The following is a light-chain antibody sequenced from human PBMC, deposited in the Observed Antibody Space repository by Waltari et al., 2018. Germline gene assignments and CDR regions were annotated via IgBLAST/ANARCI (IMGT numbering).Light chain of an antibody. J-gene: IGKJ4*01. V-gene: IGKV1-9*01. CDR1: HYINNA. CDR3: QQSKTYPLT. Sequence: DIQLTQSPSFMPASVGDRVPITCRASHYINNALAWYQQKPGKVPKLLIYTASFLQSGVPSRFSGSGSGTEFTLSISSLQPEDFATYLCQQSKTYPLTFGGGTKVEIK. CDR2: TAS.